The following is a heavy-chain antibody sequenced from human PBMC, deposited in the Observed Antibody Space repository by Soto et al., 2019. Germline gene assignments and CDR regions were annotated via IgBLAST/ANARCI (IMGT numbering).Heavy chain of an antibody. V-gene: IGHV1-18*01. D-gene: IGHD5-18*01. CDR1: GYTFTSYG. CDR2: ISAYNGNT. Sequence: ASVKVSCKASGYTFTSYGISWVRQAPGQGLEWMGWISAYNGNTNYAQKLQGRVTMTTDTSTSTAYVELRSLRSDDTAVYYCARAGSYTDFDYWGQGTLVTVSS. J-gene: IGHJ4*02. CDR3: ARAGSYTDFDY.